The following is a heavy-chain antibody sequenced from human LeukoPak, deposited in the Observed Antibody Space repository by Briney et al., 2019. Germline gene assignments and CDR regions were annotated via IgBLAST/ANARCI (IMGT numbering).Heavy chain of an antibody. J-gene: IGHJ4*02. D-gene: IGHD2-2*01. CDR1: GHTFTDYY. Sequence: ASVKVSCKASGHTFTDYYMHWVRQAPGQGLEWMGWINVNRGGTNYAQRFQGRVTMTRGTSITTAYMELSRLKSDDTAVYYCARRYCSSTSCYYFDYWGQGTLVTVSS. V-gene: IGHV1-2*02. CDR3: ARRYCSSTSCYYFDY. CDR2: INVNRGGT.